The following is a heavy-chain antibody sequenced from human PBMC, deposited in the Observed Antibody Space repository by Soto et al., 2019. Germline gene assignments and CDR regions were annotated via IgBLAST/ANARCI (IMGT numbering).Heavy chain of an antibody. CDR2: IYPGDSDT. CDR3: ARPPYSASYYYFDQ. V-gene: IGHV5-51*01. D-gene: IGHD1-26*01. Sequence: PGESLRISCKASGYSFTIYWIGWVRQMPGKGLEWMGIIYPGDSDTIYSPSSQGQVTISADKSISTAYLQWNSLKASDTAMYYCARPPYSASYYYFDQWGQGTPVTVSS. CDR1: GYSFTIYW. J-gene: IGHJ4*02.